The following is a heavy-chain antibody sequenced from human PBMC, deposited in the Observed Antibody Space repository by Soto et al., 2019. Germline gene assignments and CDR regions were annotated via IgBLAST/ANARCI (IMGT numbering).Heavy chain of an antibody. J-gene: IGHJ4*02. V-gene: IGHV6-1*01. Sequence: QVQLQQSGPGLVKPSQTLSLTCAISGDSVSSNSAAWNWIRQSPSRGLEWLGRTYYRSKWYNDYAVSVKSRISINPDPSKSQFSLQLSSVTPEDTAVYYCARVIKVAGTSFFDYWGQGTLVTVSS. CDR1: GDSVSSNSAA. CDR2: TYYRSKWYN. CDR3: ARVIKVAGTSFFDY. D-gene: IGHD6-19*01.